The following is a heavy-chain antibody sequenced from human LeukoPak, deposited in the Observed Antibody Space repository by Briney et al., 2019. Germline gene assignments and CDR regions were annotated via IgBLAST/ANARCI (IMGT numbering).Heavy chain of an antibody. CDR3: ARVAGGVFDI. J-gene: IGHJ4*02. Sequence: SETLSLTCAVYSGSLNSYFWSWIRQVPGKGLEWIAELSQSGGTHYNPSHRSRVTISVDTSKNQFSLNLASVTAADTAIYYCARVAGGVFDIWDQGALVTVSS. V-gene: IGHV4-34*01. CDR2: LSQSGGT. D-gene: IGHD6-19*01. CDR1: SGSLNSYF.